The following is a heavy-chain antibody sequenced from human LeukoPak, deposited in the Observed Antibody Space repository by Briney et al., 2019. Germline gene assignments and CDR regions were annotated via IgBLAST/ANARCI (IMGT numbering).Heavy chain of an antibody. V-gene: IGHV3-21*01. CDR1: GFTFSSYS. J-gene: IGHJ4*02. CDR2: ISSSSSYI. CDR3: ARDHSGSGSYYMDY. D-gene: IGHD3-10*01. Sequence: PGGSLRLSCAASGFTFSSYSMNWVRQAPRKGLEWVSSISSSSSYIYYADSVKGRFTISRDNAKNSLYLQMNSLRAEDTAVYYCARDHSGSGSYYMDYWGQGTLVTVSS.